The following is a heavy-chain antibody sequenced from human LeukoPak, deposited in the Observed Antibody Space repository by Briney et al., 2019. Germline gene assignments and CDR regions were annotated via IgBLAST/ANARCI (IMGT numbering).Heavy chain of an antibody. CDR3: ARVSRFTNIVGATVY. CDR2: IIPIFGTA. J-gene: IGHJ4*02. CDR1: GGTFSSYA. V-gene: IGHV1-69*05. Sequence: SVKVSCKASGGTFSSYAISWVRQAPGQGLEWMGGIIPIFGTANYAQKFQGRVTITTDESTSTAYMELSSLRSEDTAVYYCARVSRFTNIVGATVYWGQGTLVTVSS. D-gene: IGHD1-26*01.